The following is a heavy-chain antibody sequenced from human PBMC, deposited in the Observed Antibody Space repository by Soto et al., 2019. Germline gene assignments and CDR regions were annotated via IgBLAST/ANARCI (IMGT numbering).Heavy chain of an antibody. CDR2: INHSGST. CDR3: ARRRPYDFWSGYYYYYGMDV. CDR1: GGSFSGYY. D-gene: IGHD3-3*01. J-gene: IGHJ6*02. V-gene: IGHV4-34*01. Sequence: SETLSLTCTVYGGSFSGYYWSWIRQPPGKGLEWIGEINHSGSTNYNPSLKSRVTISVDTSKNQFSLKLSSVTAADTAVYYCARRRPYDFWSGYYYYYGMDVWGQGTTVT.